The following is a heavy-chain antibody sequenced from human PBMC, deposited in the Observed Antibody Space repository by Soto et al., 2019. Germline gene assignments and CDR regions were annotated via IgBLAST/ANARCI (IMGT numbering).Heavy chain of an antibody. CDR1: GFTFSDYY. Sequence: PGGSLRLSCAASGFTFSDYYMNWIRQAPGKGLEWVSYISSTSSYTNYGDSVKGRFTISRDNAKNSLYLQMNSLRAEDTAVYYCARGSCSGGSCSYFDYWGQGTLVTVSS. J-gene: IGHJ4*02. V-gene: IGHV3-11*06. D-gene: IGHD2-15*01. CDR2: ISSTSSYT. CDR3: ARGSCSGGSCSYFDY.